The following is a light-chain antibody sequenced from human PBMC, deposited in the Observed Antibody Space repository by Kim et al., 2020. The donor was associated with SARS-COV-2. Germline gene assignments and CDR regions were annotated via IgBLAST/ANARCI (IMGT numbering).Light chain of an antibody. CDR1: QSVSSSY. CDR3: QQYGSSRRT. J-gene: IGKJ1*01. Sequence: EIVLTQSPGTLSLSPGERATLSCRASQSVSSSYLAWYQQKPGQAPRLLIYGASSRATGIPDRFSGSGSGTDFTLTISRLEPEDFAVYYCQQYGSSRRTFGQGTKGESK. V-gene: IGKV3-20*01. CDR2: GAS.